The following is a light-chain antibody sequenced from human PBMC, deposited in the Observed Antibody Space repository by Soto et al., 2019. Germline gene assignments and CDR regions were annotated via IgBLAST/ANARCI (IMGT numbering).Light chain of an antibody. V-gene: IGKV3-15*01. CDR2: GAF. CDR3: QKYNSAPWT. J-gene: IGKJ1*01. Sequence: EIVMTQSPATLSVFPGERATLSCRASQSIGSNLAWYQQKPGQAPRLLVYGAFNRATGIPDRFSGSGSGTEFTLTISSLQSEDSAVYYCQKYNSAPWTFGQGTKVEIK. CDR1: QSIGSN.